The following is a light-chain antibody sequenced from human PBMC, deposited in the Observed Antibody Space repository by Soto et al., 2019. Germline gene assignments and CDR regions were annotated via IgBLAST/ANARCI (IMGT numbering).Light chain of an antibody. CDR1: QSVSSN. J-gene: IGKJ5*01. CDR2: GAF. V-gene: IGKV3-11*01. CDR3: QQRSNWPIT. Sequence: EIVLTQSPGTLSLSPGERATLSCRASQSVSSNLAWYQQKPGQAPSLLIYGAFTRATGIPARFSDTGSGTDFTLTISSLEPEDFAVYYCQQRSNWPITFGQGTRLDIK.